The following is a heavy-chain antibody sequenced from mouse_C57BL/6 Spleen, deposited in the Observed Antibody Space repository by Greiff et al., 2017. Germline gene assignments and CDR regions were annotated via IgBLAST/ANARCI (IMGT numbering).Heavy chain of an antibody. CDR1: GYTFTSYW. V-gene: IGHV1-61*01. Sequence: QVQLQQPGAELVRPGSSVKLSCKASGYTFTSYWMDWVKQRPGQGLEWIGNIYPSDSETHYNQKFKDKATLTVDKSSSTADMQLSSLTSEDSAVYYCARSLANYYGSSLWGQGTTLTVSS. J-gene: IGHJ2*01. CDR3: ARSLANYYGSSL. D-gene: IGHD1-1*01. CDR2: IYPSDSET.